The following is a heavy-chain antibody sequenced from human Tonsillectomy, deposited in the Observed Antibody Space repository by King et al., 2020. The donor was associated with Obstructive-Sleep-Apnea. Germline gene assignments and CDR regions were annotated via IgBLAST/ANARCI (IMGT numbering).Heavy chain of an antibody. CDR1: GGSISYYY. Sequence: QLQESGPGLVKPSETLSLTCTVSGGSISYYYWRWIRQPPGKGLEWIGYIYYSGSTNYNPSLKSRVTISVDTSKNQFSLKLSSVTAADTAVYYCARLNYYYYGMDVWGQGTTVTVSS. V-gene: IGHV4-59*08. J-gene: IGHJ6*02. CDR2: IYYSGST. CDR3: ARLNYYYYGMDV.